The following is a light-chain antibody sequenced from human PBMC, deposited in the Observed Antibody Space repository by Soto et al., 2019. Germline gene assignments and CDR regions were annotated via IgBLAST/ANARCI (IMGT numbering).Light chain of an antibody. CDR1: QSISSN. J-gene: IGKJ5*01. CDR3: QQRRYWTAVT. V-gene: IGKV3-15*01. Sequence: IGIPQSPDHPFVSPGDNTTLSFMASQSISSNLAWYQQKPGQAPRLLMFRTSSRATGFPARFSGSGSGTDFTLTISRFGHSGLTGYYSQQRRYWTAVTLARGTRVDIK. CDR2: RTS.